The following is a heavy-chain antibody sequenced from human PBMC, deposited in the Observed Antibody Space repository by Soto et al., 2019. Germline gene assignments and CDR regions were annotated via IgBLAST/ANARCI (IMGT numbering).Heavy chain of an antibody. CDR2: IWYDGNNK. D-gene: IGHD5-12*01. CDR3: ARGDAWTDEAFDI. J-gene: IGHJ3*02. CDR1: GFTVSNYG. Sequence: QVQLVESGGGVVQPGGSLRLSCAASGFTVSNYGMHWVRQAPGKGLEWVAVIWYDGNNKSYRDPVKGRFTISRDNSKNTVDLQKSSLRGEDTAVYYCARGDAWTDEAFDIWGQGTMVTVSS. V-gene: IGHV3-33*01.